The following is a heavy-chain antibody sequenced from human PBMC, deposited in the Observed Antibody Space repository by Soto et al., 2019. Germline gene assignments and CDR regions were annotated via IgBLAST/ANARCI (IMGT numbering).Heavy chain of an antibody. CDR1: GFSLDTWGVG. D-gene: IGHD3-16*01. V-gene: IGHV2-5*02. J-gene: IGHJ4*02. Sequence: QITLKESGPTLARPTQTLTLTCTVSGFSLDTWGVGVGWIRQSPGKAPEWLALIYWDDDKRYSPSLKNRLTSTKDTSKNQVVLTLTNMDPVDTVTYYCARALGSWGSYYFDHWGQGTLVTVSS. CDR2: IYWDDDK. CDR3: ARALGSWGSYYFDH.